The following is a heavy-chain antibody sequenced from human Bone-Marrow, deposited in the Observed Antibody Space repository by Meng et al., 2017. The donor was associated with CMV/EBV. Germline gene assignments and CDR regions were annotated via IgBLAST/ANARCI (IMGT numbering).Heavy chain of an antibody. CDR1: GFPFSSYT. V-gene: IGHV3-30*07. CDR2: LSHDEIDE. Sequence: GGSLRLSCAASGFPFSSYTMHWVRQAPGKGLEWVTVLSHDEIDEYYADSVKGRFTISRDNSKNTLYLQMNNVTIEDTALYYCARDALTVGTHPPDYWGQGNLVTVAS. D-gene: IGHD4-23*01. J-gene: IGHJ4*02. CDR3: ARDALTVGTHPPDY.